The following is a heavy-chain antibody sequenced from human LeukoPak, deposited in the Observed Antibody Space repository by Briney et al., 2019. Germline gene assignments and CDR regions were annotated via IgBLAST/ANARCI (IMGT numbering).Heavy chain of an antibody. D-gene: IGHD3-10*01. CDR2: INPNSGGT. V-gene: IGHV1-2*02. Sequence: ASVKVSCKASGYTFTSYGISWVRQAPGQGLEWMGWINPNSGGTNYAQKFQGRVTMTRDTSISTAYMELSSLRSEDTAVYYCAKDFYGSGSHCDFWGQGTPVTVSS. J-gene: IGHJ4*02. CDR1: GYTFTSYG. CDR3: AKDFYGSGSHCDF.